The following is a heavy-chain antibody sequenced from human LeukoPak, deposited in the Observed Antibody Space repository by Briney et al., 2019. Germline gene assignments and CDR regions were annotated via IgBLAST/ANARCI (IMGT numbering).Heavy chain of an antibody. V-gene: IGHV3-43*02. J-gene: IGHJ5*02. CDR1: GITFDDYV. D-gene: IGHD1-26*01. CDR2: ISGDGGDT. Sequence: GGSLRLSCAASGITFDDYVMHWVRQPPGKGLERVSLISGDGGDTFYGDFVKGRFTISRDNSKNSLYLQMNNLRTDDTAFYYCARDSGEGELAPWGQGTLVTVSS. CDR3: ARDSGEGELAP.